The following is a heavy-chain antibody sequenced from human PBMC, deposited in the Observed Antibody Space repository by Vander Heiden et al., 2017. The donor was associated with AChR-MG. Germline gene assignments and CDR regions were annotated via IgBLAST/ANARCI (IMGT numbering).Heavy chain of an antibody. V-gene: IGHV3-23*01. CDR3: AKGYNAPLGFDP. CDR2: ISGRGGST. D-gene: IGHD1-1*01. J-gene: IGHJ5*02. Sequence: EVQLLESGGGLVQPGGSLRLSCAASGFTFGGYAMSWVRQAPGKGLEWVSAISGRGGSTYYADSVKGRFTISRDNSKNTLYLQMNSLRAEDTAVYYCAKGYNAPLGFDPWGQGTLVTVSS. CDR1: GFTFGGYA.